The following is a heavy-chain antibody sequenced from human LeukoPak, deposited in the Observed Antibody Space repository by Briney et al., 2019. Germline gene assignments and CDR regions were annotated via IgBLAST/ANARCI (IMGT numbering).Heavy chain of an antibody. Sequence: SETLSLTCTVSGGSISSSSYYWGWIRQPPGKGLEWIGSIYYSGSTYYNPSLKSRVTISVDTSKNQFSLKLSSVTAADTAVYYCARVIRSYCSSTSCFESYYYMDVWGNGTTVTVSS. J-gene: IGHJ6*03. CDR2: IYYSGST. V-gene: IGHV4-39*07. D-gene: IGHD2-2*01. CDR3: ARVIRSYCSSTSCFESYYYMDV. CDR1: GGSISSSSYY.